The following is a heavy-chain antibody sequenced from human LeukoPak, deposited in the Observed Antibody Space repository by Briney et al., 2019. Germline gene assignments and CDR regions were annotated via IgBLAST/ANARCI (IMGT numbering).Heavy chain of an antibody. J-gene: IGHJ4*02. V-gene: IGHV4-59*01. D-gene: IGHD5-18*01. CDR1: GGSISSYY. CDR2: IYYSGST. Sequence: SETLSLTCTVSGGSISSYYWRWIRQPPGKGLEWIGYIYYSGSTNYNPSLKSRVTISVDTSKNQFSLKLSSVTAADTAVYYCARGPRGYSYGPSDYWGQGTLVTVSS. CDR3: ARGPRGYSYGPSDY.